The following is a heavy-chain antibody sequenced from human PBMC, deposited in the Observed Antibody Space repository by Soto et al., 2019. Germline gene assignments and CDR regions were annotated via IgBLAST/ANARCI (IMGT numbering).Heavy chain of an antibody. J-gene: IGHJ4*02. CDR2: ISGSGGST. CDR1: GFTFSSYA. Sequence: GGSLRLSCAASGFTFSSYAMSWVRQAPGKGLEWVSAISGSGGSTYYADSVKGRFTISRDNSKNTLYLQMNSLRAEDTAVYYCAKDPAHGSGSYYFDYWGQGTLVTVSS. D-gene: IGHD3-10*01. V-gene: IGHV3-23*01. CDR3: AKDPAHGSGSYYFDY.